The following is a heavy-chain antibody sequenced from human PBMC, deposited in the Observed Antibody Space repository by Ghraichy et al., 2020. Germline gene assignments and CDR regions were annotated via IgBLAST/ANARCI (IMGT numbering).Heavy chain of an antibody. CDR1: GYTFTGYY. D-gene: IGHD1-26*01. CDR2: INPNSGGT. J-gene: IGHJ6*02. Sequence: ASVKVSCKASGYTFTGYYMHWVRQAPGQGLEWMGRINPNSGGTNYAQKFQGRVTMTRDTSISTAYMELSRLRSDDTAVYYCARDQGYSGSSDVADVWGQGTTVTVSS. V-gene: IGHV1-2*06. CDR3: ARDQGYSGSSDVADV.